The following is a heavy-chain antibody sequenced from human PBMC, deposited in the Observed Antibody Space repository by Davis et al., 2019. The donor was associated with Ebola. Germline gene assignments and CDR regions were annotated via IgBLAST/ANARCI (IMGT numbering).Heavy chain of an antibody. Sequence: GESLKISCAASGFTFSSYSMNWVRQAPGKGLQWVAVIWDDGSIKYYADSVKGRFTISRDNSKNTVYLQMNSLRGEDTAVYYCAKGTAASSDFWGQGTLVTVSS. CDR1: GFTFSSYS. D-gene: IGHD6-13*01. J-gene: IGHJ4*02. CDR3: AKGTAASSDF. CDR2: IWDDGSIK. V-gene: IGHV3-30*02.